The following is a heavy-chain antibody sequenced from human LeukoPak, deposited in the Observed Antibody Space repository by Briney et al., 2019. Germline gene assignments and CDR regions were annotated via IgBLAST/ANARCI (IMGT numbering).Heavy chain of an antibody. CDR2: IYTSGST. V-gene: IGHV4-4*07. Sequence: PSETLSLTCTVSGGSISSYYWSWIRQPAGKGLEWIGRIYTSGSTNYNPSLKSRVTMSVDTSKNQFSLKLSSVTAADTAVYYCARVFPQIPPNDAFDIWGQGTMVTVSS. D-gene: IGHD2-21*01. J-gene: IGHJ3*02. CDR3: ARVFPQIPPNDAFDI. CDR1: GGSISSYY.